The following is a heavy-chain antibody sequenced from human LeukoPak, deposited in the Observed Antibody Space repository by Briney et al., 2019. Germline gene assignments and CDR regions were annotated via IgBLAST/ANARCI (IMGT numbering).Heavy chain of an antibody. D-gene: IGHD6-19*01. CDR3: ARDLPGAAVEGTTRGMDV. J-gene: IGHJ6*02. CDR2: ISAYNGNT. Sequence: ASVKVSCKASGYILTSRGITWVRRAPGQGLEWMGWISAYNGNTNYAQNVQGRVTVTRDTSTSTAYMELRSLRSDDTAVYFCARDLPGAAVEGTTRGMDVWGQGTTVTVSS. CDR1: GYILTSRG. V-gene: IGHV1-18*01.